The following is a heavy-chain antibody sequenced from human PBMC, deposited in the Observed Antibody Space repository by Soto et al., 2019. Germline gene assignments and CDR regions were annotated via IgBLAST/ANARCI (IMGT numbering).Heavy chain of an antibody. V-gene: IGHV3-48*03. CDR2: ISSTSNTI. Sequence: EVQMVESGGGLVQPGGSLRLSCAASGFTFSSYEMNWVRQAPGKGLEWVSYISSTSNTIHYSDSVKGRFTISRDNAKNSLDLQMNSLRDEDTAVYYCARGIFSSTSYGMDVWGQGTTVIVSS. D-gene: IGHD3-9*01. CDR3: ARGIFSSTSYGMDV. J-gene: IGHJ6*02. CDR1: GFTFSSYE.